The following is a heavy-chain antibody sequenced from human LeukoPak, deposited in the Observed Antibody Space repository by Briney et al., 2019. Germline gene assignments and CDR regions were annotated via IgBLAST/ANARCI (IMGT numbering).Heavy chain of an antibody. Sequence: ASVKVSRRTSGYTFTTHDINWVRQATGQALEWMGWMNPKSGNTGYAQKFQGRVTMTRNTSISTAYMELSSLRSEDTAVYYCAWRDGYSFDFWGQGTLVTVSS. J-gene: IGHJ4*02. CDR2: MNPKSGNT. V-gene: IGHV1-8*01. D-gene: IGHD5-24*01. CDR1: GYTFTTHD. CDR3: AWRDGYSFDF.